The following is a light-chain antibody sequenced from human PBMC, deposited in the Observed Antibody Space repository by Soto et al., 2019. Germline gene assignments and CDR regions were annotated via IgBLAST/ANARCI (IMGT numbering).Light chain of an antibody. Sequence: DIQMTQSPSTLSASVGDRAPITCRARQSITTWLAWYQQRPGKAPKLLIYDVSSLPSGVPARFSGSGSGTEFTLTISSLEPDDFATYYCXXXKMYSPWTFGQGTKVDIK. CDR3: XXXKMYSPWT. CDR2: DVS. J-gene: IGKJ1*01. CDR1: QSITTW. V-gene: IGKV1-5*01.